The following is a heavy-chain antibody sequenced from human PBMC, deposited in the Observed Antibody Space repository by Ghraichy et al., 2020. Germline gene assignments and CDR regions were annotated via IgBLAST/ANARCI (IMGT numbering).Heavy chain of an antibody. D-gene: IGHD4-17*01. J-gene: IGHJ4*02. Sequence: GGSLRLSCAASGFTFSSYWMSWVRQAPGKGLEWVANIKQVGSEKYYVDSVKGRFTISRDNAKNSLHLQMNTLGAEDTAVYYCARGGDYLEYWGQGTLVTVSS. CDR2: IKQVGSEK. V-gene: IGHV3-7*03. CDR3: ARGGDYLEY. CDR1: GFTFSSYW.